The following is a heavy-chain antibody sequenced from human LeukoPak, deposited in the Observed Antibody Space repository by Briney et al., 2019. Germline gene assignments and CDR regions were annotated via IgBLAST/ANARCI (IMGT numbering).Heavy chain of an antibody. J-gene: IGHJ6*03. CDR1: GGSISSYY. CDR3: ARETSQKGAHYMDV. V-gene: IGHV4-59*01. D-gene: IGHD3-16*01. Sequence: PSETLSLTCTVSGGSISSYYWSWIRQPPGKGLEYIGYIYYSGSTNYNPSLKSRLTISVDTSKNQFSPKLSSVTAADTAVYYCARETSQKGAHYMDVWGKGTTVTISS. CDR2: IYYSGST.